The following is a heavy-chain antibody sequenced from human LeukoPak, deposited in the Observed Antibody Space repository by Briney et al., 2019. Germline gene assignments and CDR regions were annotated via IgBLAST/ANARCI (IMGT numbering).Heavy chain of an antibody. Sequence: SETRSRTCTVSGGSISSYYWSWIRQPPGKGLEWIGYIYYSGSTNYNPSLKSRVTISVDTSKNQFSLKLSSVTAADTAAYYCASGEWELLRYWGQGTLVTVSS. CDR1: GGSISSYY. CDR3: ASGEWELLRY. V-gene: IGHV4-59*01. J-gene: IGHJ4*02. CDR2: IYYSGST. D-gene: IGHD1-26*01.